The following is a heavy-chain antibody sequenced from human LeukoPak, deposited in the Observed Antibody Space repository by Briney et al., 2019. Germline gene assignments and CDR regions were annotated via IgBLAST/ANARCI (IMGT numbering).Heavy chain of an antibody. D-gene: IGHD2-21*02. V-gene: IGHV1-2*02. CDR2: INPNSGGT. CDR1: GYTFTGYY. Sequence: ASVKVSCKASGYTFTGYYMHWVRHAPGQGLEWMGWINPNSGGTNYAQKFQGRVTMTRDTSISTAYMELSRLRSDDTAVYYCARARWLLRYFDYWGQGTLVTVSS. J-gene: IGHJ4*02. CDR3: ARARWLLRYFDY.